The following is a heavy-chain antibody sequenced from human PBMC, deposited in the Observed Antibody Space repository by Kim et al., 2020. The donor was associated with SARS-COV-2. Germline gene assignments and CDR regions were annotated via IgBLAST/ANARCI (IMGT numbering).Heavy chain of an antibody. D-gene: IGHD3-10*01. CDR3: ARGRGSGSYYPLGIDV. V-gene: IGHV4-59*01. Sequence: SETLSLTCTVSGGSISSYYWSWIRQSPGKGLDWIGYIHYSGSTNYNPSLKSPVTISVDTSKNQFSLKLSSVTAADTAVYYCARGRGSGSYYPLGIDVWGQGTTVTVSS. CDR1: GGSISSYY. J-gene: IGHJ6*02. CDR2: IHYSGST.